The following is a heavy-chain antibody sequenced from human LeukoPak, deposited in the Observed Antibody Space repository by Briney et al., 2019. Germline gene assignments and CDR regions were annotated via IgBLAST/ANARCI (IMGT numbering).Heavy chain of an antibody. V-gene: IGHV4-34*01. CDR1: GGFFSGYY. D-gene: IGHD3-3*01. CDR2: INHSGST. Sequence: PSETLSLTCAVYGGFFSGYYWSWIRQPPGKGLEWIGEINHSGSTNYNPSLKSRVTTSVDTSKNQFSLKLSSVTAADTAVYYCASYDFWSGGFDPWGQGTLVTVSS. J-gene: IGHJ5*02. CDR3: ASYDFWSGGFDP.